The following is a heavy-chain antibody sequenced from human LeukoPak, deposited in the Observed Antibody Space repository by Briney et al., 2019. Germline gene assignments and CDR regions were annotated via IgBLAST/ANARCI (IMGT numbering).Heavy chain of an antibody. CDR3: ASANPYSSSWYTSHYYYYYGMDV. CDR1: GGSISSSSYY. Sequence: PSETLSLTCTVSGGSISSSSYYWGWIRQPPGKGLEWIGSIYDSGRTYYNPSLKSRVTISVDTSKNQFSLKLSSVTAADTAVYYCASANPYSSSWYTSHYYYYYGMDVWGQGTTVTVSS. J-gene: IGHJ6*02. D-gene: IGHD6-13*01. V-gene: IGHV4-39*01. CDR2: IYDSGRT.